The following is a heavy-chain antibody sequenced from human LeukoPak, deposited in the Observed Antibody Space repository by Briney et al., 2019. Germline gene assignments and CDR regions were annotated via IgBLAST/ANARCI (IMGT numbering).Heavy chain of an antibody. V-gene: IGHV1-69*13. J-gene: IGHJ4*02. D-gene: IGHD3-22*01. Sequence: GASVKVSCKASGGTFISYAISWVRQAPGQGLEWMGGIIPIFGTANYAQKFQGRVTITADESTSTAYMELSSLRSEDTAVYYCARPGAYYYDSSGYYHPFDYWGQGTLVTVSS. CDR3: ARPGAYYYDSSGYYHPFDY. CDR2: IIPIFGTA. CDR1: GGTFISYA.